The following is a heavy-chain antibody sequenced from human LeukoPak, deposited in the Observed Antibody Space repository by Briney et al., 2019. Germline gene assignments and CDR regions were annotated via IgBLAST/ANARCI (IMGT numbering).Heavy chain of an antibody. CDR3: APIGAGY. V-gene: IGHV3-53*01. Sequence: PGGSLRLSCAASGFTVSSSDMSWVRQAPGKGLEWVSVINSGDATSYADSVKGRFTISRDSAKNTLYLQMNSLRVEDTAVYYCAPIGAGYWGQGTLVTVSS. D-gene: IGHD4/OR15-4a*01. CDR1: GFTVSSSD. J-gene: IGHJ4*02. CDR2: INSGDAT.